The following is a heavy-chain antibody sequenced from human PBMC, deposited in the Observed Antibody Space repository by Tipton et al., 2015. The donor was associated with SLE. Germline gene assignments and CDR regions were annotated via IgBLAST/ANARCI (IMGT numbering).Heavy chain of an antibody. D-gene: IGHD3-3*01. CDR1: GFTFSSYW. J-gene: IGHJ2*01. Sequence: SLRLSCAASGFTFSSYWMSWVRQAPGKGLEWVANIKQDGSEKYYVDSVKGRFAISRDNAKNSLYLQMNSLRAEDTAVYYCARSITIFGVVIKRWYFDLWGRGTLVTVSS. CDR2: IKQDGSEK. V-gene: IGHV3-7*01. CDR3: ARSITIFGVVIKRWYFDL.